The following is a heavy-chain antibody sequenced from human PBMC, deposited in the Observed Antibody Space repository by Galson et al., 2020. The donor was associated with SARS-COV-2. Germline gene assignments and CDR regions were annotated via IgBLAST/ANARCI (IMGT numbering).Heavy chain of an antibody. Sequence: SETLSLTCTVSGGSIRSGGYYWSWIRQHPGKGLEWIGYIYYSGSTYYNPSLKSRVTISVDTSKNQFSLKLSSVTAADTAVYYCARGGFGELLSDYYYYYGMDVWGQGTTVTVSS. D-gene: IGHD3-10*01. CDR1: GGSIRSGGYY. CDR2: IYYSGST. J-gene: IGHJ6*02. CDR3: ARGGFGELLSDYYYYYGMDV. V-gene: IGHV4-31*03.